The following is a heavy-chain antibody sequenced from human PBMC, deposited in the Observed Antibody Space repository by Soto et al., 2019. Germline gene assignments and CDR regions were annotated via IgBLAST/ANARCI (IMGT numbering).Heavy chain of an antibody. CDR3: ARDFQYSSSSTYDY. CDR1: GGTFSSYA. J-gene: IGHJ4*02. CDR2: IIPIFGTV. Sequence: VASVKVSCKASGGTFSSYAISWVRQAPGQGLEWMGGIIPIFGTVNYAQKFQGRVTITADESTSTAYMELSSLRSEDTAVYYCARDFQYSSSSTYDYWGQGTLVTVSS. V-gene: IGHV1-69*13. D-gene: IGHD6-6*01.